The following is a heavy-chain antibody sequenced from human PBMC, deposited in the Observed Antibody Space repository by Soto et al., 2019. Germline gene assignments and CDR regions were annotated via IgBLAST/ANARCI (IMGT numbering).Heavy chain of an antibody. Sequence: ASETLSLTCAVYGGSFSGYYWSWIRQPPGKGLEWIGEINHSGSTNYNPSLKSRVTISVDTSKNQFSLKLSSVTAADTAVYYCARAVVDSSGYGGFDYWGQGTLVTVSS. CDR1: GGSFSGYY. V-gene: IGHV4-34*01. D-gene: IGHD3-22*01. J-gene: IGHJ4*02. CDR3: ARAVVDSSGYGGFDY. CDR2: INHSGST.